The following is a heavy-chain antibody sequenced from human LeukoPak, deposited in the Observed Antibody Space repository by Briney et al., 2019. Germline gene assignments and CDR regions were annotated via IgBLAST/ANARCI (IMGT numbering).Heavy chain of an antibody. CDR2: INAGNGNT. CDR1: GYTFTSYA. CDR3: ARVHSSSWSLRLYFDY. V-gene: IGHV1-3*01. J-gene: IGHJ4*02. Sequence: ASVKVSCKASGYTFTSYAMHWVRQAPGQRLEWMGWINAGNGNTKYSQKFQGRVTITRDTSASTVYMELSSLRSEDTAVYYCARVHSSSWSLRLYFDYWGQGTLVTVSS. D-gene: IGHD6-13*01.